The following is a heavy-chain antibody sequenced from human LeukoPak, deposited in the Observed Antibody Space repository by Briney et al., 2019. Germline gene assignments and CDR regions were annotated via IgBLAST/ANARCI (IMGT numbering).Heavy chain of an antibody. V-gene: IGHV3-20*04. Sequence: GGSLRLSCTASGFTFDEFGMTWVRHVPGKGLECVSSINWNGETTAYAVSVEGRFTISRDNAKNSLYLQLNSLRVEDTALYYCARERFGSDYYLDVWGRGTTVTVSS. CDR2: INWNGETT. CDR3: ARERFGSDYYLDV. CDR1: GFTFDEFG. J-gene: IGHJ6*03. D-gene: IGHD3-10*01.